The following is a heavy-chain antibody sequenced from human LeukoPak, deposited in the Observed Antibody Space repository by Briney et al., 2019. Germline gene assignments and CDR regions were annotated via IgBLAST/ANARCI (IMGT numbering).Heavy chain of an antibody. CDR1: GFAFSDYA. CDR2: ISFDGSVE. CDR3: ARHFGGFDF. D-gene: IGHD4-23*01. V-gene: IGHV3-30*04. J-gene: IGHJ3*01. Sequence: GGSLRLSCAASGFAFSDYAMHWVRQAPGKGLEWVAVISFDGSVEDFADSVKGRFTISRDNSKNTLFLQMNSLRPEDTAVYYCARHFGGFDFWGQGTMVTVSS.